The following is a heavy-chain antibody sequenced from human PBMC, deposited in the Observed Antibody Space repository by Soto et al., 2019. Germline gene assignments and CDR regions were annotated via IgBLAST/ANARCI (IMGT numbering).Heavy chain of an antibody. CDR2: TRNKAANYTK. D-gene: IGHD4-17*01. Sequence: EVQLVESGGGLVQPGGSLRLSCAASGFTFSDHYMDWVRQAPGKGLEWVGRTRNKAANYTKEYAATGKGRFTISSDDSKNSLYLQMNSLKPEDPAVYYCSRSTTSRTPDPFDIWGQGTMVTVSS. J-gene: IGHJ3*02. CDR1: GFTFSDHY. V-gene: IGHV3-72*01. CDR3: SRSTTSRTPDPFDI.